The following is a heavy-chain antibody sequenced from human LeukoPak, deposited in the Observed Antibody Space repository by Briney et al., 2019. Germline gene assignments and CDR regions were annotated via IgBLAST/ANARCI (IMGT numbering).Heavy chain of an antibody. J-gene: IGHJ5*02. V-gene: IGHV4-39*01. CDR2: IYYSGST. D-gene: IGHD2-2*02. CDR3: ARGYCSSTSCYSRYNWFDP. Sequence: PSETLSLTCTVSGGSISSSSYYWGWIRQPPGKGLEWIGSIYYSGSTYYNPSLKSRVTISVDTSKNQFSLKLSSVTAADTAVYYCARGYCSSTSCYSRYNWFDPWGQGTLVTVSS. CDR1: GGSISSSSYY.